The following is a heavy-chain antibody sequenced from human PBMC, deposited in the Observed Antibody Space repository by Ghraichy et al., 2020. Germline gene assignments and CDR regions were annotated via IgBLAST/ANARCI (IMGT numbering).Heavy chain of an antibody. CDR3: ARRVNTMIRGGWFDP. V-gene: IGHV4-34*01. J-gene: IGHJ5*02. CDR1: GGSFSGYY. Sequence: SETLSLTCAVYGGSFSGYYWSWIRQPPGKGLEWIGEINHSGSTNYNPSLKSRVTISVDTSKNQFSLKLSSVTAADTAVYYCARRVNTMIRGGWFDPWGQGTLVTVSS. D-gene: IGHD3-22*01. CDR2: INHSGST.